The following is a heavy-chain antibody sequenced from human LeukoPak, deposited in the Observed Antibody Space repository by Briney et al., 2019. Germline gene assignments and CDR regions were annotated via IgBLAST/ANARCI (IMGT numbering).Heavy chain of an antibody. CDR1: GFTFSNYA. Sequence: PGGSLRLSCAASGFTFSNYAMHWVRQAPGKGLEWVAVISYDGSNKYYADSVKGRFTISRDNSKNTLYLQMNSLRAEDTAVYYCAKSMVRGVTPYYGMDVWGQGTTVTVSS. D-gene: IGHD3-10*01. CDR2: ISYDGSNK. CDR3: AKSMVRGVTPYYGMDV. J-gene: IGHJ6*02. V-gene: IGHV3-30*18.